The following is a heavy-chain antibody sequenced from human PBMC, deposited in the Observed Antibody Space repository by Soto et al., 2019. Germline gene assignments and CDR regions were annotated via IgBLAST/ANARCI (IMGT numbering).Heavy chain of an antibody. CDR1: GFTFISYG. CDR3: AKGYYDSSGSYGMDV. Sequence: GSLRLSCIASGFTFISYGMNCCRQSAGKWLEWVAVMSYDGSNKYQADSVKGRFTISRDNSKNTLYLQMNSLRAEDTAVYYCAKGYYDSSGSYGMDVWGQGPTATVS. CDR2: MSYDGSNK. V-gene: IGHV3-30*18. J-gene: IGHJ6*02. D-gene: IGHD3-22*01.